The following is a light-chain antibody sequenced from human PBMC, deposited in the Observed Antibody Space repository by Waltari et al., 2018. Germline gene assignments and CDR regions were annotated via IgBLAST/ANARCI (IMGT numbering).Light chain of an antibody. V-gene: IGLV2-14*01. CDR1: DSDVGAYAF. Sequence: QSALTQPASVSGSPGQSITISRSGPDSDVGAYAFVSGYQQHPGKAPHLIIYEVSNRPSGISNRFSASKSGNTASLTISGLQAEDEADYYCSSYTTSSAPGVFGTGTRVTVL. J-gene: IGLJ1*01. CDR2: EVS. CDR3: SSYTTSSAPGV.